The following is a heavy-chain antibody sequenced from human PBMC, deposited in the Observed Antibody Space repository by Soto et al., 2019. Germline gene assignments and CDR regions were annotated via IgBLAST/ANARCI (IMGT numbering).Heavy chain of an antibody. D-gene: IGHD1-26*01. CDR3: VKDNLHSGSYEICYFDL. V-gene: IGHV3-30*18. J-gene: IGHJ2*01. CDR2: ISFDGNYK. Sequence: QVQLVESGGGVVQPGRSLRLSCVGSGFTFSSYGMHWVRQAPGKGLEWLAVISFDGNYKYHADSVKGRFTISRDNSKNTLFLEMSSLRPEDTAVYYCVKDNLHSGSYEICYFDLCGRGTLVPDSS. CDR1: GFTFSSYG.